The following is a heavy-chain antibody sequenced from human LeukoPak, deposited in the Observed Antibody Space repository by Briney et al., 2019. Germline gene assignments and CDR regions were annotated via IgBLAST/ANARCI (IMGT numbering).Heavy chain of an antibody. D-gene: IGHD4-11*01. J-gene: IGHJ4*02. Sequence: PSGTLSLTCSVSGYSFSSNYFWGWIRQPPGKGLEWIATISHSGTTYYNPSLKSRVTISIDTSKDQFSLRLSSVTAADTAVYYCARINTVKATFDYWGQGTLVTVSS. V-gene: IGHV4-38-2*01. CDR2: ISHSGTT. CDR3: ARINTVKATFDY. CDR1: GYSFSSNYF.